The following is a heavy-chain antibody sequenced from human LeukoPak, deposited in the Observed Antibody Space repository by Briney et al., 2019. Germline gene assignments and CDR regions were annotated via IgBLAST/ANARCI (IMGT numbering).Heavy chain of an antibody. Sequence: GGSLRLSCAVSGFTFTSYWMHWVRQAPGKGLVWVSRINSDGRSTRYADSVKGRFSIFRDNAKKTLYLQMNSLRAEDTAVYYCARTPFYSGDDQATFDYWGQGTLVTVSS. CDR2: INSDGRST. CDR1: GFTFTSYW. D-gene: IGHD5-12*01. V-gene: IGHV3-74*01. CDR3: ARTPFYSGDDQATFDY. J-gene: IGHJ4*02.